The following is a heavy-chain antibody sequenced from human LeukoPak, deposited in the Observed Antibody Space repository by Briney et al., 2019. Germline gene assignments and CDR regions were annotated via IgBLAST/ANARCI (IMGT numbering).Heavy chain of an antibody. J-gene: IGHJ3*02. CDR3: ARDRKRWLHEAAHAFDI. CDR2: IIPIFGTA. Sequence: ASVKVSCKASGGTFSSYAISWVRQAPGQGLEWMGGIIPIFGTANYAQKFQGRVTITADKSTSTDYMEPSSLRSEDTAVYYCARDRKRWLHEAAHAFDIWGQGTMVTVSS. CDR1: GGTFSSYA. V-gene: IGHV1-69*06. D-gene: IGHD5-24*01.